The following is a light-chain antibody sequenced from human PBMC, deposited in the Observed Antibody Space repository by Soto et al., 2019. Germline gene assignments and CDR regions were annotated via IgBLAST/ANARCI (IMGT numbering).Light chain of an antibody. V-gene: IGKV3-20*01. J-gene: IGKJ5*01. CDR2: GVS. Sequence: PGQRATLSCRASQRLSASDIAWYQQKPGQAPKFLIYGVSSRATGIPDRFSGSGSGTDFTLTISRLEPEDFAVYHCQQYGSSPLITFGQGTRLEIK. CDR1: QRLSASD. CDR3: QQYGSSPLIT.